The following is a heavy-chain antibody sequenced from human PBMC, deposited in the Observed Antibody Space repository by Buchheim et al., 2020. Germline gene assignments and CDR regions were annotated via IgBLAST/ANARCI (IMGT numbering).Heavy chain of an antibody. CDR1: GFTFSSYC. Sequence: EVQLVESGGGLVQPGGSLRLSCAASGFTFSSYCMSWVRQAPGKGLEWVANIKQDGSEKYYVVSMKGRFTISRDNPKHSLYLQMNSLRAEDTAVYYCARSVLQDYWGQGTL. J-gene: IGHJ4*02. D-gene: IGHD5-24*01. CDR3: ARSVLQDY. CDR2: IKQDGSEK. V-gene: IGHV3-7*01.